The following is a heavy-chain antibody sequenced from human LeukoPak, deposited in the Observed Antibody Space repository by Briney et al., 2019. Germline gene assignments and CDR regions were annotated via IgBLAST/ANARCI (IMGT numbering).Heavy chain of an antibody. CDR3: ARVASGSYSYYFDY. J-gene: IGHJ4*02. Sequence: SETLSLTCSVSGGSVRSGHHYWGWIRQPPGKGLEWIGSIYYSGSTNYNPSLKSRVTMSVDTSKNQFSLKLSSVTAADTAVYYCARVASGSYSYYFDYWGQGTLVTVSS. D-gene: IGHD1-26*01. CDR2: IYYSGST. V-gene: IGHV4-39*07. CDR1: GGSVRSGHHY.